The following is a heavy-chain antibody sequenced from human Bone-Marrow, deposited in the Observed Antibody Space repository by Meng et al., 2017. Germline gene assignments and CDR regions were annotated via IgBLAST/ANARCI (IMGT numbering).Heavy chain of an antibody. CDR3: AKTPSRSGWLTYLDY. CDR2: INSDGSST. J-gene: IGHJ4*02. V-gene: IGHV3-74*01. CDR1: GFTVSSNY. D-gene: IGHD6-19*01. Sequence: GESLKISCAASGFTVSSNYMSWVRQAPGKGLVWVSRINSDGSSTSYADSVKGRFTISRDNAKNTLYLQMNSLRAEDTAVYYCAKTPSRSGWLTYLDYWGQGTLVTVSS.